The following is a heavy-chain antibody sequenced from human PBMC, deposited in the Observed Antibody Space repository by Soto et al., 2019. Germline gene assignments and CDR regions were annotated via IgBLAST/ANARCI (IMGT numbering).Heavy chain of an antibody. J-gene: IGHJ4*02. D-gene: IGHD2-2*02. CDR3: ARDDLHTF. CDR1: GYTFTDYA. Sequence: ASVKVSCKAPGYTFTDYAIHWVRQAPGQRLEWMGWSNADTGNTKYSQKFQGRVTITRDTSASTAYMELSSLRSEDTAVYYCARDDLHTFWGQGTLVTVSS. V-gene: IGHV1-3*01. CDR2: SNADTGNT.